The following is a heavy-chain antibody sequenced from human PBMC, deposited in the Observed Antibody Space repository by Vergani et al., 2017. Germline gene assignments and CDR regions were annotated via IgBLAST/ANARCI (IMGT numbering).Heavy chain of an antibody. V-gene: IGHV5-51*01. Sequence: EVQLVQSGAEVKKPGESLKISCQGSGYSFTSFWIGWVRQRPGKGLEWMGIIYPGDSDTKYSASFEGQVTISADKSITTAYLQWSSLKASDTAIYYCVREFTVTDKWFDPWGQGTLVTVSS. J-gene: IGHJ5*02. CDR1: GYSFTSFW. D-gene: IGHD4-17*01. CDR2: IYPGDSDT. CDR3: VREFTVTDKWFDP.